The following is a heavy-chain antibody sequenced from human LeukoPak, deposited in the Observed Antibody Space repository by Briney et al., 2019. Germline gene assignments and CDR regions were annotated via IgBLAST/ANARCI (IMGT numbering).Heavy chain of an antibody. CDR2: INHSGST. Sequence: PSETLSLTCAVYGGSFSGYYWSWVRQPPGKGLEWIGEINHSGSTNYNPSLKSRVTISVDTSKNQFSLKLSSVTAADTAVYYCARRCRWEPRLDYWGQGTLVTVSS. J-gene: IGHJ4*02. D-gene: IGHD1-26*01. V-gene: IGHV4-34*01. CDR3: ARRCRWEPRLDY. CDR1: GGSFSGYY.